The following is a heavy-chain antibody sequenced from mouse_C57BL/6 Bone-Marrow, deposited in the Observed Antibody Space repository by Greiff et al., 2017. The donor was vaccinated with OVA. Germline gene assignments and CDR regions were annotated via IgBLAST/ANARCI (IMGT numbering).Heavy chain of an antibody. CDR2: INPNNGGT. Sequence: VHVKQSGPELVKPGASVKIPCKASGYTFTDYNMDWVKQSHGKSLEWIGDINPNNGGTIYNQKFKGKATLTVDKSSSTAYMELRSLTSEDTAVYYCARTYYGSSPAWFAYWGQGTLVTVSA. CDR3: ARTYYGSSPAWFAY. V-gene: IGHV1-18*01. J-gene: IGHJ3*01. D-gene: IGHD1-1*01. CDR1: GYTFTDYN.